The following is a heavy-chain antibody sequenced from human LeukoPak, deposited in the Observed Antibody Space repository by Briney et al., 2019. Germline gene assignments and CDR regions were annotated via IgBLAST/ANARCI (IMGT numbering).Heavy chain of an antibody. CDR1: GGTFSSYA. J-gene: IGHJ5*02. Sequence: ASVKVSCKASGGTFSSYAISWVRQAPGQGLEWMGGINPIFGTANYAQKLQGRVTITADESTSTAYMELSSLRSEDTAVYYCARGGIVVVPAAMGVQGVDWFDPWGQGTLVTVSS. CDR2: INPIFGTA. CDR3: ARGGIVVVPAAMGVQGVDWFDP. D-gene: IGHD2-2*01. V-gene: IGHV1-69*13.